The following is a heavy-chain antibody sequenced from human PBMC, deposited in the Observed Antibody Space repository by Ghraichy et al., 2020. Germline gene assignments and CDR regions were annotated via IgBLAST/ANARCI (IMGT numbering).Heavy chain of an antibody. CDR3: ARDQVDTAMVFDY. CDR2: ISSNGGST. Sequence: GESLNISCAASGFTFSSYAMHWVRQAPGKGLEYVSAISSNGGSTYYANSVKGRFTISRDNSKNTLYLQMGSLRAEDMAVYYCARDQVDTAMVFDYWGQGTLVTVSS. CDR1: GFTFSSYA. V-gene: IGHV3-64*01. D-gene: IGHD5-18*01. J-gene: IGHJ4*02.